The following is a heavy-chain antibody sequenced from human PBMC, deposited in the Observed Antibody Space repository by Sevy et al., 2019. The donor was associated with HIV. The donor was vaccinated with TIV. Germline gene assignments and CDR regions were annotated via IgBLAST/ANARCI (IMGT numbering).Heavy chain of an antibody. CDR3: AKDSSVDTAMAPFGY. J-gene: IGHJ4*02. Sequence: GGSLRLSCAASGFTFSSYAMSWVRQAPGKGLEWVSAISGSGGSTYYADSVKGRFTISRDNSKNTLYLQMNSLRAEDTAVYYCAKDSSVDTAMAPFGYWGQGTLVTVSS. D-gene: IGHD5-18*01. CDR1: GFTFSSYA. CDR2: ISGSGGST. V-gene: IGHV3-23*01.